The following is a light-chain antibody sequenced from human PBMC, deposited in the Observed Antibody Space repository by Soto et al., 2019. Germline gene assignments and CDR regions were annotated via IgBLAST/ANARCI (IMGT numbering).Light chain of an antibody. CDR1: QGISNY. CDR2: AAS. CDR3: QQYNTSPLT. J-gene: IGKJ5*01. V-gene: IGKV1-16*02. Sequence: DIQMTQSPSSLSASVGDRVTITCRASQGISNYVAWFQQKPGQAPKSLIYAASKLQSGVPSKFSGGGSGTDSTPTISSRRPKFFETYYGQQYNTSPLTFGQGTRREIK.